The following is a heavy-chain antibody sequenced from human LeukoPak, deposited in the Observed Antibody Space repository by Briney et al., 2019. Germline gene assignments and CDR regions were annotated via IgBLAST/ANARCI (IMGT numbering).Heavy chain of an antibody. CDR2: ITWNSVSI. D-gene: IGHD6-19*01. CDR1: GFIFGDYA. CDR3: AKGLAVSGEDY. J-gene: IGHJ4*02. Sequence: GGSLRLSCAASGFIFGDYAMHWVRQAPGKGLEWVSGITWNSVSIGYADSVKGRFTISRDNAKNSLYLQMSSLRAEDTAFYYCAKGLAVSGEDYWGQGTLVTVSS. V-gene: IGHV3-9*01.